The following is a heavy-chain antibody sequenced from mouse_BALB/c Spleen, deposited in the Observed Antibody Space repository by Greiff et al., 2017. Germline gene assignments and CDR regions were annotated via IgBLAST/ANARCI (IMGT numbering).Heavy chain of an antibody. J-gene: IGHJ2*01. V-gene: IGHV5-6*02. D-gene: IGHD1-1*01. Sequence: EVKLEESGGDLVKPGGSLKLSCAASGFTFSSYGMSWVRQTPDKRLEWVATISSGGSYTYYPDSVKGRFTIARDNAKNTLYLQMSSLKSEDTAMYYCARHEGITTYYFDYWGQGTTLTVSS. CDR3: ARHEGITTYYFDY. CDR2: ISSGGSYT. CDR1: GFTFSSYG.